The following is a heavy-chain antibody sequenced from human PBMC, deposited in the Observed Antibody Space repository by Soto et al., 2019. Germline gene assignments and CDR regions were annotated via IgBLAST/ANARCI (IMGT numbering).Heavy chain of an antibody. Sequence: SETLSLTCTVSGGSISNYYWSWIRQPPGKGLEWIGYIYYSGSTNYNPSLKSRVTISVDTSKNQFSLKLSPVTAADTAVYYCARGAVAQYYYYGMDVWGQGTTVTVSS. D-gene: IGHD6-19*01. V-gene: IGHV4-59*01. CDR1: GGSISNYY. CDR2: IYYSGST. CDR3: ARGAVAQYYYYGMDV. J-gene: IGHJ6*02.